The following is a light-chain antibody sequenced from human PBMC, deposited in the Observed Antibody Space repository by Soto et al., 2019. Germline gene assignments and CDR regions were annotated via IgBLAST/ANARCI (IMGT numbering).Light chain of an antibody. CDR2: DAS. J-gene: IGKJ5*01. Sequence: IQMTQSPSSLSASVGDRVTITCQASQDISKNLNWYQQKPGKAPKLLIYDASSLQTGVPSRFSGRGSATHFTFANSSLQPEDVATYYCQQYDNLLPITFGQGTRLEIK. V-gene: IGKV1-33*01. CDR3: QQYDNLLPIT. CDR1: QDISKN.